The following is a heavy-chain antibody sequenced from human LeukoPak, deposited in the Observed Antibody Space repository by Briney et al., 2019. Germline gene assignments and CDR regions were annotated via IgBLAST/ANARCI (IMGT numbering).Heavy chain of an antibody. CDR2: IYPSDSDT. D-gene: IGHD2-15*01. Sequence: GESLKISCKASGYSFTSFWVGWVRQMPGKGLEWMGIIYPSDSDTRYSPSFQGQVTISADKSITTAYLQWSSLKASDTAMYYCARQGSGYLNYWGQGTLVTVSS. CDR3: ARQGSGYLNY. V-gene: IGHV5-51*01. CDR1: GYSFTSFW. J-gene: IGHJ4*02.